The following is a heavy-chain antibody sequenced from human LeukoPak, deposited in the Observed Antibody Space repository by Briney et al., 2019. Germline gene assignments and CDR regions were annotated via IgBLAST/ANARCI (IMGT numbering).Heavy chain of an antibody. V-gene: IGHV3-30*02. J-gene: IGHJ4*02. CDR1: XXXFXTYG. Sequence: GGXLXXSXXXSXXXFXTYGMYWVRQAPGKGLEWVAFIRHDGSIKNYADSVKGRSTISRDNSKNTLYLQMNSLRAEDTAVYYCAKDSLADIDYWGQGTLVTVSS. D-gene: IGHD3-16*01. CDR2: IRHDGSIK. CDR3: AKDSLADIDY.